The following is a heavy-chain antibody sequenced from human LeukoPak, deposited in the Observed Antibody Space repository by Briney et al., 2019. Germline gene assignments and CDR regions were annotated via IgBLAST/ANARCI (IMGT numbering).Heavy chain of an antibody. CDR2: IYYNGIT. J-gene: IGHJ5*02. V-gene: IGHV4-59*02. CDR1: GGSVSGYY. CDR3: ARDRWFAP. Sequence: SETLSLTCTVSGGSVSGYYWSWIRQPPGKGLEWIGHIYYNGITNYNPSLKSRVTISIDTSNNQFFLELSSVTAADTAVYYCARDRWFAPWGQGTLVTVSS.